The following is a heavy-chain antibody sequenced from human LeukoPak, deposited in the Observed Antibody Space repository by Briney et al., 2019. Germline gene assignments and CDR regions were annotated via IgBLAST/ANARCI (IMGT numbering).Heavy chain of an antibody. D-gene: IGHD7-27*01. CDR3: ARTLGIHAFDI. CDR1: GYTFTSYG. V-gene: IGHV1-18*01. CDR2: ISGYNGKT. J-gene: IGHJ3*02. Sequence: GASVKVSCKASGYTFTSYGISWVRQAPGQGLEWMGWISGYNGKTIYAQKFQGRVTLTTDTSASTVYMEVSSLRSDDTAVYYCARTLGIHAFDIWGQGTMVTVSS.